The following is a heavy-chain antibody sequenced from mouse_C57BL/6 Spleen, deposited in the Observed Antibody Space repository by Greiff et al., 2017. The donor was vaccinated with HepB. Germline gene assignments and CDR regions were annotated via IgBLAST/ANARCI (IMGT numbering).Heavy chain of an antibody. Sequence: VQLQQPGAELVKPGASVKLSCKASGYTFTSYWMHWVKQRPGQGLEWIGMIHPNSGSTNYNEKFKSKATVTVDKSSSTAYMQLSSLTSEDSAVYYCALFTTVVARDYWGQGTTLTVSS. J-gene: IGHJ2*01. V-gene: IGHV1-64*01. CDR1: GYTFTSYW. D-gene: IGHD1-1*01. CDR2: IHPNSGST. CDR3: ALFTTVVARDY.